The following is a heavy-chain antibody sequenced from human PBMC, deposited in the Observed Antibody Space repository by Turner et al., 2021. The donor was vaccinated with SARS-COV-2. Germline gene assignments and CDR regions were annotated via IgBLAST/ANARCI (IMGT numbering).Heavy chain of an antibody. CDR2: MRGSGGST. Sequence: EVQLLESGGGLVQPGGSLRLSCEALGFTFSSYAMSWVRQAPGKGLEWVSAMRGSGGSTYYADSVKGRFTISRDNSKNTLYLQMNSLRAEDTAVYYCAKADTAMAWYNWFDPWGQGTLVTVSS. CDR1: GFTFSSYA. CDR3: AKADTAMAWYNWFDP. V-gene: IGHV3-23*01. D-gene: IGHD5-18*01. J-gene: IGHJ5*02.